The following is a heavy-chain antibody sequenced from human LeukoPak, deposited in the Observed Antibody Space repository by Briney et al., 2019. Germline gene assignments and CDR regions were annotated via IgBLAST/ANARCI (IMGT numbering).Heavy chain of an antibody. J-gene: IGHJ4*02. CDR3: ASRYCSSTSCYIAY. CDR1: GGTFSSYA. D-gene: IGHD2-2*02. Sequence: EASVKVSCKASGGTFSSYAISWVRQAPGQGLEWMGGIIPIFGTANYAQKFQGRVTITADESTSTAYKELSSLRSEDTAVYYCASRYCSSTSCYIAYWGQGTLVTVSS. V-gene: IGHV1-69*13. CDR2: IIPIFGTA.